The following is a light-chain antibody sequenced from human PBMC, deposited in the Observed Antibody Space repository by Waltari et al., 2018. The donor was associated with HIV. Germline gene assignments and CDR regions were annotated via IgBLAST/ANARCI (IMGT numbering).Light chain of an antibody. CDR3: QQASSVPHH. V-gene: IGKV1-12*01. CDR2: DAI. J-gene: IGKJ4*01. CDR1: RDISPS. Sequence: DILMAQSPSNVSAFMGGTVTLTCRASRDISPSLAWYQVKPGRAPNLLIYDAIRLGTGVPSRFGGSGSGTEFTLTITSLQPEDFETYYWQQASSVPHHFGGGTRVGMK.